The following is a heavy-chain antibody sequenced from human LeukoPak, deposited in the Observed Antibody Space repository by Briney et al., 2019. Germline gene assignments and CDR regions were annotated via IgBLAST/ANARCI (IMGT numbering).Heavy chain of an antibody. CDR2: IYPDDSDT. J-gene: IGHJ4*02. CDR1: GYSFTSYW. Sequence: GDSLKISCKGCGYSFTSYWIGWVRQMPGKGLEWMGIIYPDDSDTRYSPSFQGQVTISADKSISTAYLQWSSLKASDTAMYYCATHSSSGDFDYWAQGTLVTVSS. D-gene: IGHD3-22*01. V-gene: IGHV5-51*01. CDR3: ATHSSSGDFDY.